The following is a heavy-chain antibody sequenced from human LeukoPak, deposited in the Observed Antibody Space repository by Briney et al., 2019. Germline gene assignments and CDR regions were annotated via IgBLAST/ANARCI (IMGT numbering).Heavy chain of an antibody. CDR1: GYTFSSYA. Sequence: GGSLRLSCVASGYTFSSYAMSWVRQAPGKGLEWVSVIYSGGSTYYADSVKGRFTISRDNSKNTLYLQMNSLRAEDTAVYYCASGYSYGTYWGQGTLVTVSS. V-gene: IGHV3-66*01. D-gene: IGHD5-18*01. J-gene: IGHJ4*02. CDR3: ASGYSYGTY. CDR2: IYSGGST.